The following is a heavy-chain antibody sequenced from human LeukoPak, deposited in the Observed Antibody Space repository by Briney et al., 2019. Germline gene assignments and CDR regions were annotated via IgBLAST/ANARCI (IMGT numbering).Heavy chain of an antibody. CDR2: IRYDGSNK. Sequence: GGSLRLSCAASGFTFSSYDMHWVRQAPGKGLEWVAFIRYDGSNKYYADSVKGRFTISRDNSKNTLYLQMNSLRAEDTAVYYCARAGGNNYGIWGQGTLVTVSS. J-gene: IGHJ4*02. V-gene: IGHV3-30*02. CDR1: GFTFSSYD. D-gene: IGHD5-18*01. CDR3: ARAGGNNYGI.